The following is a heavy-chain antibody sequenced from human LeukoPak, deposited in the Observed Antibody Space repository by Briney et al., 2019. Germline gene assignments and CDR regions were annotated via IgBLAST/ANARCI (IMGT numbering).Heavy chain of an antibody. J-gene: IGHJ4*02. Sequence: ASVKVSCKTSGYTFTDYYIHWVRQAPGQGLEWMGWINPNSGETNSAQKFQGRVTMTGDTSISTAYMELRRVTSDDTAVYYCARDRDYSNSERGFDYWGQGTLVTVSS. CDR3: ARDRDYSNSERGFDY. CDR1: GYTFTDYY. V-gene: IGHV1-2*02. D-gene: IGHD4-11*01. CDR2: INPNSGET.